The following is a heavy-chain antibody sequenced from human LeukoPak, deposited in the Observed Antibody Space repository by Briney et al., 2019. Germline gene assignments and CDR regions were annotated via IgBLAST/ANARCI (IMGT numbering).Heavy chain of an antibody. CDR3: ARDHGVRGLISHDAFDI. Sequence: GGSLRLSYPASGFTFSSSAMNWVRQAPGKGLEWVSSISGSGGNTNYADSVKGRFTISRDNSKNTLYLQMNSLRAEDTAVYYCARDHGVRGLISHDAFDIWGQGTMVTVSS. CDR1: GFTFSSSA. V-gene: IGHV3-23*01. D-gene: IGHD3-10*01. J-gene: IGHJ3*02. CDR2: ISGSGGNT.